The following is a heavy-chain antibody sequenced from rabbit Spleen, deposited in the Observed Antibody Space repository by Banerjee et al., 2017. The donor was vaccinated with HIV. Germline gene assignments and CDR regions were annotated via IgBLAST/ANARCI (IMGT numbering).Heavy chain of an antibody. J-gene: IGHJ4*01. Sequence: QSLEESGGGLVQPEGSLTLTCTASGFSFSNNYYMCWVRQAPGKGLELIACIYTGSSGSTYYANWAKGRLTISKASSTTVTLQMTSLTVADTATYFCARGTGSSYWYIYFNLWGPGTLVTVS. CDR2: IYTGSSGST. D-gene: IGHD8-1*01. V-gene: IGHV1S40*01. CDR3: ARGTGSSYWYIYFNL. CDR1: GFSFSNNYY.